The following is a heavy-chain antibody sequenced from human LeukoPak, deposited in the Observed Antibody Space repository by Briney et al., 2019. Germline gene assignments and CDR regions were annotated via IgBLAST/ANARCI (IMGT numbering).Heavy chain of an antibody. D-gene: IGHD6-19*01. V-gene: IGHV3-23*01. Sequence: GGSLRLSCAASGFTFSSYAMSWVRQAPGKGLEWVSAITGSGDHTYYADSVKGRFTVSRDNSKNTLYLQMNCLRAEDTAVYYCAKGLAVAGTGDYWGQGTLVTVSS. CDR1: GFTFSSYA. J-gene: IGHJ4*02. CDR2: ITGSGDHT. CDR3: AKGLAVAGTGDY.